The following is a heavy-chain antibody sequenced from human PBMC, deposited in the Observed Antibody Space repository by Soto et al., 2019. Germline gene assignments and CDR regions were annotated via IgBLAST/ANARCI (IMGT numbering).Heavy chain of an antibody. Sequence: LGESLKISCKGSGYSFTSYWIGWVRQMPGKGLEWMGIIYPGDSDTRYSPSFQGQVTISADKSISTAYLQWSSLKASDTAMYYCARATYYYDSSGYPFAFDIWGQGTMVTVS. D-gene: IGHD3-22*01. J-gene: IGHJ3*02. CDR1: GYSFTSYW. V-gene: IGHV5-51*01. CDR3: ARATYYYDSSGYPFAFDI. CDR2: IYPGDSDT.